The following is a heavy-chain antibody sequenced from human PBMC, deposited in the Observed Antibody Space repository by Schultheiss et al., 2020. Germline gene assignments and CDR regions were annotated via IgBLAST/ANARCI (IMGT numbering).Heavy chain of an antibody. CDR2: INTDGTST. J-gene: IGHJ3*01. V-gene: IGHV3-74*01. Sequence: GGSLRLSCAASGFTFSSSWMHWVRQAPGKGLVWVSRINTDGTSTTHADSVKGRFTISRDNAKNTLYLQMTSLRGEDTAVYYCARAAMPTITGAFDVWGQGTMVTVSS. CDR3: ARAAMPTITGAFDV. CDR1: GFTFSSSW. D-gene: IGHD5-24*01.